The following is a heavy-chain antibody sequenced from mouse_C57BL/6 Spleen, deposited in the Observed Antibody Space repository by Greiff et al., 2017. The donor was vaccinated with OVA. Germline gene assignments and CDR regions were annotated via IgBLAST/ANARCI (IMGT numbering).Heavy chain of an antibody. Sequence: EVKLMESGGGLVKPGGSLKLSCAASGFTFSDYGMHWVRQAPEKGLEWVAYISSGSSTIYYADTVKGRFTISRDNAKNTLFLQMTSLRSEDTAMYYCATSLRRGAMDYWGQGTSVTVSS. D-gene: IGHD1-2*01. CDR1: GFTFSDYG. V-gene: IGHV5-17*01. CDR2: ISSGSSTI. J-gene: IGHJ4*01. CDR3: ATSLRRGAMDY.